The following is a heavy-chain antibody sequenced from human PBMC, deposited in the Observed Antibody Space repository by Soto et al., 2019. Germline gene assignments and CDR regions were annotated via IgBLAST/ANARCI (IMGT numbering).Heavy chain of an antibody. J-gene: IGHJ4*02. CDR1: DFDFSSYG. CDR2: SSYDGRET. CDR3: ARDSGWPILNFDN. V-gene: IGHV3-30*03. Sequence: ALGLSGSASDFDFSSYGIHWVRQAPGKGLEWVAASSYDGRETFYADSAKGRFTVSKEMSKNTEFLQMNALRHEDKAVYFCARDSGWPILNFDNWGQGTQVTVYS. D-gene: IGHD3-10*01.